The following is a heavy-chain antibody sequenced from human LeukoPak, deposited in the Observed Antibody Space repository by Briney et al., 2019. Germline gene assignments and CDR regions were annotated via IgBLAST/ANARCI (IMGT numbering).Heavy chain of an antibody. CDR2: IYFSGST. Sequence: SETLSLTCAVSGDSISSANYYWGWVRQPPGKGLEWIGSIYFSGSTYYNPSLKSRVTISVETSKVQFSLKLSSVTAADTAVYYCARDSCSSTSCRKKFDNWGQGTLVTVSS. V-gene: IGHV4-39*07. D-gene: IGHD2-2*01. CDR3: ARDSCSSTSCRKKFDN. CDR1: GDSISSANYY. J-gene: IGHJ4*02.